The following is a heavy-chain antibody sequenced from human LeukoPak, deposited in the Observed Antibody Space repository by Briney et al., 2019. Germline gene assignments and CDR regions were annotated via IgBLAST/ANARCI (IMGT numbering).Heavy chain of an antibody. CDR3: VSQSYSGSDNFYFHY. D-gene: IGHD1-26*01. Sequence: GGSLRLSCVTSGFMLSTYAMSWVRQAPGKGREWVSIISGSGESTYYADSVKGRLTVSRDNSKNTLYLQMKSLRAEDTAVYYCVSQSYSGSDNFYFHYWGQGTLVAVSS. V-gene: IGHV3-23*01. CDR2: ISGSGEST. CDR1: GFMLSTYA. J-gene: IGHJ4*02.